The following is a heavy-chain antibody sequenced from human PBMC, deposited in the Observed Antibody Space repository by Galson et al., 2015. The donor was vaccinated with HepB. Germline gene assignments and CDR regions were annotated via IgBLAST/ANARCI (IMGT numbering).Heavy chain of an antibody. Sequence: SLRLSCAASGFIVSDNYMNWVRQAPGRGLEWVSVIFIGGKTYYADSVKGRFTISRDKSKNTLHLQMNSLIPEDTALYYCARDLSSAHYPYWYFDLWGRGTPVAVSS. CDR1: GFIVSDNY. CDR2: IFIGGKT. CDR3: ARDLSSAHYPYWYFDL. J-gene: IGHJ2*01. V-gene: IGHV3-53*01. D-gene: IGHD3-22*01.